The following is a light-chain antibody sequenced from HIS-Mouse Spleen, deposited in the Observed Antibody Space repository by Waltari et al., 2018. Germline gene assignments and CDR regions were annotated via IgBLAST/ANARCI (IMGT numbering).Light chain of an antibody. CDR3: QQLNSYPPT. Sequence: IQLTQSPSFLSASVVDRVTITCRASQGISSYLAWYQQKPGKAPKLLIYAASPLQSGVPSRFSGSGSGTEFTLTISSLQPEDFATYYCQQLNSYPPTFGQGTKVEIK. V-gene: IGKV1-9*01. CDR1: QGISSY. CDR2: AAS. J-gene: IGKJ1*01.